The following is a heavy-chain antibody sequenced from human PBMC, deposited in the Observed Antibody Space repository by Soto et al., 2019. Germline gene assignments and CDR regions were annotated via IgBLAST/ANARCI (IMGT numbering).Heavy chain of an antibody. Sequence: QVQLVESGAEVKKPGASVKVSCKASGYTFTGYYMHWVRQAPGQGLEWMGWINPNSGGTNYAQKFQGWVTMTRDTSISTAYMELSRLRSDDTAVYYCARQSQPWLVTGGGFDYWGQGTLVTVSS. CDR1: GYTFTGYY. J-gene: IGHJ4*02. V-gene: IGHV1-2*04. CDR2: INPNSGGT. CDR3: ARQSQPWLVTGGGFDY. D-gene: IGHD6-19*01.